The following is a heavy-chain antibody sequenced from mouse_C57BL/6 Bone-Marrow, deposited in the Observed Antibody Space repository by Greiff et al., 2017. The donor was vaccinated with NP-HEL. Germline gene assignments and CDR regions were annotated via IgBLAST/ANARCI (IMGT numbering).Heavy chain of an antibody. CDR3: ARRWVWLRRGYYYAMDY. J-gene: IGHJ4*01. Sequence: QVQLQQSGAELARPGASVKLSCKASGYTFTSYGISWVKQRTGQGLEWIGEIYPRSGNTYYNEKFKGKATLTADKSSSTAYMQLNSLTSEDSAVYFCARRWVWLRRGYYYAMDYWGQGTSVTVSS. D-gene: IGHD2-2*01. CDR1: GYTFTSYG. V-gene: IGHV1-81*01. CDR2: IYPRSGNT.